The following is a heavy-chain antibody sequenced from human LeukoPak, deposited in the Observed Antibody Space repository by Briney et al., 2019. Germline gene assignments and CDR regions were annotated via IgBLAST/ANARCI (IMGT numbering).Heavy chain of an antibody. J-gene: IGHJ1*01. D-gene: IGHD2-21*02. CDR2: INPDGRDT. V-gene: IGHV3-7*01. Sequence: GSLRLSCVVSGFTFNRCWMNWVRQAPGKGLEWVAHINPDGRDTYYVDSVKGRFTISRDNAQNPMYLQMNSLRVEDTAVYYCTSWGDTTAEYFQRWGQGTLVTVSS. CDR3: TSWGDTTAEYFQR. CDR1: GFTFNRCW.